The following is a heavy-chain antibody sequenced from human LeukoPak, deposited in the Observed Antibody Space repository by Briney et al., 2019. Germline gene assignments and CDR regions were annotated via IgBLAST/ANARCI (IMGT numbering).Heavy chain of an antibody. CDR1: GFTFSSFS. CDR3: ARDGDYYDSSGYWSNAFDI. D-gene: IGHD3-22*01. V-gene: IGHV3-21*01. CDR2: ISSSSSYI. Sequence: GGSLRLSCAASGFTFSSFSMNWVRQAPGKGLEWVSSISSSSSYIYYADSVKGRFTISRDNAKDSLYLQMNSLRAEDTAVYYCARDGDYYDSSGYWSNAFDIWGQGTMVTVSS. J-gene: IGHJ3*02.